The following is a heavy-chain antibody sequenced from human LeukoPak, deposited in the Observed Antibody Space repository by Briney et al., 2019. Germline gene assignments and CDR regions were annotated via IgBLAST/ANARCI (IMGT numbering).Heavy chain of an antibody. J-gene: IGHJ4*02. CDR2: ISSSDRSGTTM. Sequence: GGSLRLSCAASGFSFSDYYMSWIRQAPGKGLDWISYISSSDRSGTTMYYAPSVRGRFTISRDNAKNSLYLQMNSLSNEGTAVYYCAKDQKVYCSGGSCYPRVGSLTPDYWGQGTLVTVSS. CDR1: GFSFSDYY. D-gene: IGHD2-15*01. V-gene: IGHV3-11*01. CDR3: AKDQKVYCSGGSCYPRVGSLTPDY.